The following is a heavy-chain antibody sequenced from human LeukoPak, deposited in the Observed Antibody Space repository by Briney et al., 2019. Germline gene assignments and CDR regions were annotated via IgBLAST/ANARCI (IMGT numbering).Heavy chain of an antibody. Sequence: GASVTVSCKASGYTFTSYYMHWVRQAPGQGLEWMGIINPSGGDTSYAQKFQGRLTMTRDTSTNTVYMGLTSLRSEDTAVYYCAREVMDNLRFDYWGQGTLVTVSS. CDR3: AREVMDNLRFDY. CDR2: INPSGGDT. CDR1: GYTFTSYY. V-gene: IGHV1-46*01. J-gene: IGHJ4*02. D-gene: IGHD1-14*01.